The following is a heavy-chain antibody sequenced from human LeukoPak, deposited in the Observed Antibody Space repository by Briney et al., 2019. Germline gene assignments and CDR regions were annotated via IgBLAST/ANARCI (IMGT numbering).Heavy chain of an antibody. CDR3: ARDRRYCSSTNSCPLRYMDV. CDR1: GGSFSGYY. V-gene: IGHV4-34*01. J-gene: IGHJ6*03. CDR2: INHSGST. D-gene: IGHD2-2*01. Sequence: SETLSLTCAVYGGSFSGYYWSWIRQPPGKGLEWIGEINHSGSTNYNPSLKSRVTISVDTSKNQFSLKLSSVTAADTAVYYCARDRRYCSSTNSCPLRYMDVWGKGTTVTVSS.